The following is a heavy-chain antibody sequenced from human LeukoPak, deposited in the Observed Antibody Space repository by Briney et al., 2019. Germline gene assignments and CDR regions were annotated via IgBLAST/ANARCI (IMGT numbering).Heavy chain of an antibody. CDR2: INTNSGGT. D-gene: IGHD6-6*01. Sequence: GASVKVSCKASGYTFTDYYMHWVRQAPGQGREWMGWINTNSGGTNFAQKFQGRVAMTRDTSISTAYMELGSLRSDDTAVYYCARARWQLVPYFDSWGQGTLVTVSS. J-gene: IGHJ4*02. CDR3: ARARWQLVPYFDS. CDR1: GYTFTDYY. V-gene: IGHV1-2*02.